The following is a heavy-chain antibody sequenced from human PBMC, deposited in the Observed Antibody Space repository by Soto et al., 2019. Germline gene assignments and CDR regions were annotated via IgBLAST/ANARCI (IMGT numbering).Heavy chain of an antibody. CDR2: ISGSGSSP. CDR1: GFTFNSYT. CDR3: AKARCTGNSCYVPDY. D-gene: IGHD2-8*02. V-gene: IGHV3-23*01. Sequence: GGSLRLSCAASGFTFNSYTMAWVRQAPGKGQEWVSSISGSGSSPSYADSVQGRFIIYRDNSRTTLSLQMNSLRAEDTATYYCAKARCTGNSCYVPDYWGHGSLVTVSS. J-gene: IGHJ4*01.